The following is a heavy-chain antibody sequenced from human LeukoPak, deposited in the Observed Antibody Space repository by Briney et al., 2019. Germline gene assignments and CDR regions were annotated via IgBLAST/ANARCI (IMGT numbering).Heavy chain of an antibody. V-gene: IGHV3-74*01. CDR1: GFTFSSYW. CDR3: ARAHLYDFWSGYYFDY. D-gene: IGHD3-3*01. CDR2: ISTDGSST. Sequence: GGSLRLSCAASGFTFSSYWMHWVRQAPGKELVWVSRISTDGSSTSYADSVKGRFTISRDNAKNTLYLQMNSLRAEDTAVYYCARAHLYDFWSGYYFDYWGQGTLVTVSS. J-gene: IGHJ4*02.